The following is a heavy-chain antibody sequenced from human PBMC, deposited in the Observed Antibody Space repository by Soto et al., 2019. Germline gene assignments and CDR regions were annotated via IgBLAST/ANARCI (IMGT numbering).Heavy chain of an antibody. J-gene: IGHJ4*02. CDR3: AMIPTYYYGSGSSGYFDY. Sequence: ASVKVSCKVSGYTLTELSMHWVRQAPGKGLEWMGGFDPEDGETIYAQKFQGRVTMTEDTSTDTAYMELSSLRSEDTAVYYCAMIPTYYYGSGSSGYFDYWGQGTLVTVSS. V-gene: IGHV1-24*01. D-gene: IGHD3-10*01. CDR2: FDPEDGET. CDR1: GYTLTELS.